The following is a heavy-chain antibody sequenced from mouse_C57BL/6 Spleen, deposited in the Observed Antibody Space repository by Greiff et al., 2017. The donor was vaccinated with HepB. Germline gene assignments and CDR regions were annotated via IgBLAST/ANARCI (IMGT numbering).Heavy chain of an antibody. J-gene: IGHJ4*01. V-gene: IGHV1-81*01. Sequence: VQLQQSGAELARPGASVKLSCKASGYTFTSYGISWVKQRTGQGLEWIGEIYPRSGNTYYNEKFKGKATLTADKSSSTAYMELRSLTSADSAVYFCARYYYGSSSPYAMDYWGQGTSVTVSS. D-gene: IGHD1-1*01. CDR3: ARYYYGSSSPYAMDY. CDR1: GYTFTSYG. CDR2: IYPRSGNT.